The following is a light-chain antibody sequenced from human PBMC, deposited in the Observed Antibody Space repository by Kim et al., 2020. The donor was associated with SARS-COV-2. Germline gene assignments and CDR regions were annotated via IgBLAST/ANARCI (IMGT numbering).Light chain of an antibody. J-gene: IGLJ1*01. CDR3: AAWDDSLSGYF. V-gene: IGLV1-47*02. CDR2: SNN. Sequence: GQRVTISCSGSSPNSGSNYVYWSQHLPGTAPKLLIYSNNQRPSGVPVRFSGSRSGTSASLAISGLRSEDEADYYCAAWDDSLSGYFFGTETKVTVL. CDR1: SPNSGSNY.